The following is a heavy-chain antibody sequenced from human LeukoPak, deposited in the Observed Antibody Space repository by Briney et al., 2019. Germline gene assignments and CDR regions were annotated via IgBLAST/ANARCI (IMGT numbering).Heavy chain of an antibody. D-gene: IGHD5-12*01. Sequence: GGSLRLSCAASGFTVSSNYMSWVRQAPGKGLEWVSVIYSGGSTYYADSVKGRFTISRDNSKNTLFLQLNGLRAEDTAVYYCVKEVVATIPPLWGQGTLVTVSS. CDR3: VKEVVATIPPL. CDR2: IYSGGST. V-gene: IGHV3-53*01. J-gene: IGHJ4*02. CDR1: GFTVSSNY.